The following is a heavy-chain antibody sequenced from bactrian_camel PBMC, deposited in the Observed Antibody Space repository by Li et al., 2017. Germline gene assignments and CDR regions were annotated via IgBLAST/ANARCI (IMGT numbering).Heavy chain of an antibody. V-gene: IGHV3S1*01. CDR3: AADLGWCGSRPLQREFRN. CDR1: GYSYSAYC. Sequence: VQLVESGGGSVQAGGSLRLSCEISGYSYSAYCLAWFRQAPGKEREGVAAIAPASGTTFYSDSVKGRFNISHVNANNTLHLQMNSLKPEDTAVYYCAADLGWCGSRPLQREFRNWGQGTQVTVS. J-gene: IGHJ4*01. D-gene: IGHD2*01. CDR2: IAPASGTT.